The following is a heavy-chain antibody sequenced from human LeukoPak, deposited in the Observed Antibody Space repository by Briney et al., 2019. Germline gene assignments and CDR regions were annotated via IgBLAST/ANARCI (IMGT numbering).Heavy chain of an antibody. CDR2: INPNSGGT. CDR3: ARDSRIAARKYYFDY. CDR1: GYTFTGYY. J-gene: IGHJ4*02. Sequence: ASVKVSCKASGYTFTGYYMHWVRQAPGQGLEWMGWINPNSGGTNYAQKFQGRVTMTRDTSISTAYMELSRLRSDDTAVYYCARDSRIAARKYYFDYWGQGTLVTVSS. V-gene: IGHV1-2*02. D-gene: IGHD6-6*01.